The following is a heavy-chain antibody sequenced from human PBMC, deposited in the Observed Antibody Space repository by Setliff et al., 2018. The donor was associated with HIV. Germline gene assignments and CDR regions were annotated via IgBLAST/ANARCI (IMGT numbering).Heavy chain of an antibody. CDR3: ASPASGGSSGQYHY. CDR1: GGSISSYY. J-gene: IGHJ4*02. Sequence: PSETLSLTCTVSGGSISSYYWGWIRQPPGKGLEWIGYIYTSGSTNYNPSLKSRVTISVDTSKNQFSLKLSSVTAADTAVYYCASPASGGSSGQYHYWGQGTLVTVSS. D-gene: IGHD6-19*01. CDR2: IYTSGST. V-gene: IGHV4-4*09.